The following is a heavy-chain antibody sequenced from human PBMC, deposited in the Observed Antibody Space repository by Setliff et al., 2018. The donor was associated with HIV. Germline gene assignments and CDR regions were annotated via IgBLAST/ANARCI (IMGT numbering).Heavy chain of an antibody. Sequence: GASVKVSCKASGYFFNHYGIAWVRQAPGQGLEWMGWISGYNGNTNFAQKLQGRVTMTTDTSTSTAYMELRSLRSDDTAVYYCARDRLNVYSSGWGVGYWGQGTLVTVSS. CDR3: ARDRLNVYSSGWGVGY. J-gene: IGHJ4*02. D-gene: IGHD6-25*01. CDR1: GYFFNHYG. CDR2: ISGYNGNT. V-gene: IGHV1-18*01.